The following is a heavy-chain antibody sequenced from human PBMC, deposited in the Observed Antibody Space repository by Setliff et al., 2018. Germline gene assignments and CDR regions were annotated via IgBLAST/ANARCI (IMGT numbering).Heavy chain of an antibody. CDR1: GYTFTSYA. J-gene: IGHJ6*03. CDR2: INTNTGNP. Sequence: ASVKVSCKASGYTFTSYAMNWVRQAPGQGLEWMGWINTNTGNPSYAQGFTGRFVFSLDTSVSTAYLQISSLKGEDTAVYYCARASRFGTIVYRGYYYMDVWGKGTTVTVSS. CDR3: ARASRFGTIVYRGYYYMDV. V-gene: IGHV7-4-1*02. D-gene: IGHD3-10*01.